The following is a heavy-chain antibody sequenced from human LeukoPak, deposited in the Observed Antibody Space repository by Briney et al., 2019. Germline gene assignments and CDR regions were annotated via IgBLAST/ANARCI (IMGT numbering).Heavy chain of an antibody. Sequence: GGSLRLSCAASGFTFSSYAMSWVRQAPGKRLEWLSYLSRSGTIYYADSVKGRFTISRDNAKYSLYLQMNSLRAEDTAVYYCARDSLTDTSGYLFDSWGQGILVTVSS. CDR2: LSRSGTI. J-gene: IGHJ4*02. V-gene: IGHV3-48*03. CDR1: GFTFSSYA. CDR3: ARDSLTDTSGYLFDS. D-gene: IGHD3-22*01.